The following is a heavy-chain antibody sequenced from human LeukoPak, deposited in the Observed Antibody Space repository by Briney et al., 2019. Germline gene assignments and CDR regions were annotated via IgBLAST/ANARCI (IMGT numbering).Heavy chain of an antibody. CDR1: GHTFTSYG. CDR2: ISAYNGNT. V-gene: IGHV1-18*01. J-gene: IGHJ4*02. CDR3: ARLVVAAYYFDY. Sequence: GASVKVSCKASGHTFTSYGISWVRQAPRQGLEWMGCISAYNGNTNYAQKLQGRVTMTTDTSTSTAYMELRSLRSDDTAVYYCARLVVAAYYFDYWGQGTLVAVSS. D-gene: IGHD2-15*01.